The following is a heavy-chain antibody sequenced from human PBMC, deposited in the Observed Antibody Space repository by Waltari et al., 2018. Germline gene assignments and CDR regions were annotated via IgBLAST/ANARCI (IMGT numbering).Heavy chain of an antibody. J-gene: IGHJ4*02. Sequence: QVQLQESGPGLVKPSETLSLTCAVSGYSISSGYYWGWIRQPPGKGLEWIGSIYHSGGTYYNPSLKSRVTISVDTSKNQFSLKLSSVTAADTAVYYCARGVYSSGWIAYYFDYWGQGTLVTVSS. CDR1: GYSISSGYY. D-gene: IGHD6-19*01. CDR2: IYHSGGT. V-gene: IGHV4-38-2*01. CDR3: ARGVYSSGWIAYYFDY.